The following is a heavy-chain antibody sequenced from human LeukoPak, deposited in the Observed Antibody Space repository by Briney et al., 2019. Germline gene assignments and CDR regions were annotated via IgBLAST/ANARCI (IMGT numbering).Heavy chain of an antibody. V-gene: IGHV3-23*01. CDR3: ATRRADSSGFDH. CDR2: ISGSGGNT. J-gene: IGHJ4*02. CDR1: GFTFSGYA. D-gene: IGHD3-22*01. Sequence: GGSLRLSCAASGFTFSGYAMSWVRQAPGKGLEGVSAISGSGGNTYYADSVNGRFTISRDNSKNTLYLQMNSQRAEDTAVYYCATRRADSSGFDHWGQGTLVTVSS.